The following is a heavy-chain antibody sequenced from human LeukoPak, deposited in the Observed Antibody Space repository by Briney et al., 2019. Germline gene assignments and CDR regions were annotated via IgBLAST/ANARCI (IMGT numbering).Heavy chain of an antibody. J-gene: IGHJ4*02. CDR2: IYSGGTT. CDR3: ARGADGGAYAFGY. V-gene: IGHV3-53*01. Sequence: GGSLRLSCAASGFTVSRNYISWVRRAPGKGLEWVSVIYSGGTTYSADSVKGRFTISRDNSQNTVYLQMNTLRAEDTALYYCARGADGGAYAFGYWGQGTLVTVSS. D-gene: IGHD5-12*01. CDR1: GFTVSRNY.